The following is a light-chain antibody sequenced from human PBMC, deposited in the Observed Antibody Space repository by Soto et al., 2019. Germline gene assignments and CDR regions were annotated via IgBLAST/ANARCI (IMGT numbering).Light chain of an antibody. CDR1: QSISNW. V-gene: IGKV1-5*01. CDR3: QQYNSYPLT. CDR2: DAS. J-gene: IGKJ4*01. Sequence: DIQMTQSPSTLSASVGDRVTITCRASQSISNWLAWHQQKPGKAPKLLIYDASSLESGVPSRFSSSGSGTEFTLTISSLQPDDFATYYCQQYNSYPLTFGGGTKVDIK.